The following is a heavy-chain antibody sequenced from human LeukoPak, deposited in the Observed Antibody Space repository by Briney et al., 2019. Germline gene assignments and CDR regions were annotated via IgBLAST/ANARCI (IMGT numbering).Heavy chain of an antibody. CDR2: IYYSGTI. CDR1: GYSISGGYY. CDR3: ARDSDQGGIDY. J-gene: IGHJ4*02. D-gene: IGHD3-16*01. V-gene: IGHV4-38-2*02. Sequence: SETLSLTCTVSGYSISGGYYWGWIRQPPGKGLEWIVTIYYSGTIYYNSSLKSRVTISVDRSKNQLSLKLSSLTAADTAVYFCARDSDQGGIDYWGQGPLVTVSS.